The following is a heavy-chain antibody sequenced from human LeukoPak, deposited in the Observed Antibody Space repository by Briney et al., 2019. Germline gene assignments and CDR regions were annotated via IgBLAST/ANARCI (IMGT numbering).Heavy chain of an antibody. CDR3: ARGSRLGVVGRDAFDI. Sequence: GGSLRLSCAASGFTFSNYGMHWVRQAPGKGLEWVAFIRYDGSYKYYAGSVKGRFTISRDNAKNSLYLQMNSLRAEDTAVYYCARGSRLGVVGRDAFDIWGQGTMVTVSS. CDR2: IRYDGSYK. V-gene: IGHV3-30*02. J-gene: IGHJ3*02. D-gene: IGHD3-3*01. CDR1: GFTFSNYG.